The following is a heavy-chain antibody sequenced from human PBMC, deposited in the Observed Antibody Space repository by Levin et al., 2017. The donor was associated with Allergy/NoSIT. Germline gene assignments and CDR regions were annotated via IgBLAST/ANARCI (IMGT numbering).Heavy chain of an antibody. V-gene: IGHV3-30*18. CDR1: GFTFRSYG. D-gene: IGHD3-10*01. CDR2: ISYDGIKK. J-gene: IGHJ6*03. Sequence: GESLKISCVASGFTFRSYGMHWVRQTPGKGLEWVAVISYDGIKKYYADSVKGRFTISRDNFKNTLYLQMNSLRVEDTAVYYCVKDPRGVYVYYYMDVWGNGTTVTVSS. CDR3: VKDPRGVYVYYYMDV.